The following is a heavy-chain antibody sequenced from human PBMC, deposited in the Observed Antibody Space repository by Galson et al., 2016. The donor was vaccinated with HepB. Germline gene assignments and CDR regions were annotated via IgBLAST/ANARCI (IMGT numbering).Heavy chain of an antibody. CDR1: GFTFSSDW. CDR2: IKQDGSEK. CDR3: AMKQGIVARRGDSFDY. Sequence: SLRLSCAASGFTFSSDWMSWVRQAPGKGLEWVANIKQDGSEKYYVDSVKGRFTISRDNAKNSLYLQMNGLRAEDTALYYCAMKQGIVARRGDSFDYWGQGNLVTVSS. V-gene: IGHV3-7*03. J-gene: IGHJ4*02. D-gene: IGHD5-24*01.